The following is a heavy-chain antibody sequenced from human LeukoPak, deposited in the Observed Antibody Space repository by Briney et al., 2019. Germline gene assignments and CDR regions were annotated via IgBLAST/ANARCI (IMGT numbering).Heavy chain of an antibody. CDR2: ISYDGNNK. CDR1: GFTFSSYV. D-gene: IGHD3-10*01. CDR3: AKDWVVRGVISY. J-gene: IGHJ4*02. Sequence: PGRSLRLSCAASGFTFSSYVMHWVRQAPGKGLEWVAGISYDGNNKYYAESVKGRFTISRDNSKNTLYLQMNSLRDEDTAVYCCAKDWVVRGVISYWGQGTLVTVSS. V-gene: IGHV3-30*18.